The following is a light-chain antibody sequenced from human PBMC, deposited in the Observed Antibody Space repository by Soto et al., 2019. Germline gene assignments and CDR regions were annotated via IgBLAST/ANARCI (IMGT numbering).Light chain of an antibody. CDR3: AAWDGSLNVVL. CDR1: SSKIGSNT. V-gene: IGLV1-44*01. CDR2: STN. J-gene: IGLJ2*01. Sequence: QSALTQPPSASGTPGQRVTISCSGSSSKIGSNTVNWYQQLPGSAPKLLMYSTNQRPSGVPDRFSGSKSGTSASLAISGLQSEDEADYYCAAWDGSLNVVLFGGGT.